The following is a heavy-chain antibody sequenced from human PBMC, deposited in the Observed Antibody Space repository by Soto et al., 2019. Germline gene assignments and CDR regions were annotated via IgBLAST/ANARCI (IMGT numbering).Heavy chain of an antibody. V-gene: IGHV4-59*08. CDR2: IYYSAST. Sequence: SETLSLTCTVSGGSISSYYWSWIRQPPGKGLEWFGYIYYSASTNYSPSLKSRVTISVDTSKNQFSLNLSSVTAADTAVYYCARSPNPTITMIVVPDAFDIWGQGTMVTVSS. J-gene: IGHJ3*02. CDR1: GGSISSYY. D-gene: IGHD3-22*01. CDR3: ARSPNPTITMIVVPDAFDI.